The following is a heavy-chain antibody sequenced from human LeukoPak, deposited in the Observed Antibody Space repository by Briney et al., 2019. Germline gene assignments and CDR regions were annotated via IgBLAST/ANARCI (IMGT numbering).Heavy chain of an antibody. J-gene: IGHJ5*02. D-gene: IGHD1-26*01. CDR2: ISSSSSYI. V-gene: IGHV3-21*04. CDR1: GFTFSSYS. Sequence: VKPGGSLRLSCAASGFTFSSYSMNWVRQAPGKGLEWVSSISSSSSYIYYADSVKGRFTISRHNSENTLYLQMNSLSADDTAVYYCVRLMGSGWFDPWGQGTLVTVFS. CDR3: VRLMGSGWFDP.